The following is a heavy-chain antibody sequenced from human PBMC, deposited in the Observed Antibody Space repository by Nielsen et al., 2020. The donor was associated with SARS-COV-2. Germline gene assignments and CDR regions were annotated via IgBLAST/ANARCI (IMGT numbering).Heavy chain of an antibody. CDR3: AASKSGYYFDL. CDR1: GFTFTNYG. J-gene: IGHJ4*02. CDR2: ISASGGST. D-gene: IGHD6-13*01. Sequence: GGSLRLSCAASGFTFTNYGMTWVRQDPGKGLEWVSTISASGGSTFYTDSVKGRFTISGDSFKNTLYLQMNSLRAEDTAVYYCAASKSGYYFDLWGQGTLVTVSS. V-gene: IGHV3-23*01.